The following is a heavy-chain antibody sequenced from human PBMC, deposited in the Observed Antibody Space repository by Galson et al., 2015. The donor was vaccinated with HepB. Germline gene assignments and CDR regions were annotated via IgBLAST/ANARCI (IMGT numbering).Heavy chain of an antibody. Sequence: SLRLSCAASGFTFSNYWMSWVRQARGKGLEWVANIKEDGSETHYVDSMKGRFVISRDNAKKSLYLQMNSLRAEDTAIYYCARERDPTSSGSLLNYWGQGTLVTVSS. V-gene: IGHV3-7*03. CDR3: ARERDPTSSGSLLNY. J-gene: IGHJ4*02. CDR1: GFTFSNYW. CDR2: IKEDGSET. D-gene: IGHD6-6*01.